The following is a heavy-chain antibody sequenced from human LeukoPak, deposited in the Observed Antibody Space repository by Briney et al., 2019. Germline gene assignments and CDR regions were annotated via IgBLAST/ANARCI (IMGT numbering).Heavy chain of an antibody. Sequence: PSETLSLTCAVSGGSISSGGYSWSWIRQPPGKGLEWIGYIYHSGSTYHNPSLKSRVTISVDRSKNQFSLKLSSVTAADTAVYYCARTRGPYYFDYWGQGTLVTVSS. CDR2: IYHSGST. CDR1: GGSISSGGYS. J-gene: IGHJ4*02. D-gene: IGHD3-10*01. CDR3: ARTRGPYYFDY. V-gene: IGHV4-30-2*01.